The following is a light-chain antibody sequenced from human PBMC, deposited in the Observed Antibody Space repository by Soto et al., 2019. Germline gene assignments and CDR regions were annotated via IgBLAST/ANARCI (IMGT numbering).Light chain of an antibody. J-gene: IGKJ1*01. CDR2: TAS. CDR3: QQYNNWPRT. V-gene: IGKV3-15*01. Sequence: EIVMTQSPATLSVSPGERATVSCRASQSVGSDLAWYQQKPGQAPRLLIYTASTRATGFPARFSGSGSGTEFTLTISSLLSEDFAVYYCQQYNNWPRTFGQGTKVDIK. CDR1: QSVGSD.